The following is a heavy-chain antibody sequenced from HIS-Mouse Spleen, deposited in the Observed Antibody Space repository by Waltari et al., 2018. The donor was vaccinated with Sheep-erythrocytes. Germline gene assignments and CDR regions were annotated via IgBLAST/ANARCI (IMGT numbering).Heavy chain of an antibody. J-gene: IGHJ4*02. CDR3: ARGRFGSPFDY. CDR2: ISSSSSYI. D-gene: IGHD3-16*01. Sequence: FTFSSYSMNWVRQAPGKGLEWVSSISSSSSYIYYADSVKGRFTISRDNAKNSLYLQMNSLRAEDTAVYYCARGRFGSPFDYWGQGTLVTVSS. V-gene: IGHV3-21*01. CDR1: FTFSSYS.